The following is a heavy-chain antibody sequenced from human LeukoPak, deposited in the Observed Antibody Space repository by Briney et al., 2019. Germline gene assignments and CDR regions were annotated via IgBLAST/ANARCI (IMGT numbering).Heavy chain of an antibody. CDR3: ARSLSTGPSAAGDAFYFYYGLDV. J-gene: IGHJ6*02. CDR2: IYYRGST. CDR1: GGSISSHY. Sequence: PSETLSLTCDVSGGSISSHYWSWIRQPPGKGLEWIAYIYYRGSTNYNPSLTSRVTISVDASKNQFSLELTSVTAADTAVYYCARSLSTGPSAAGDAFYFYYGLDVWGQGTTVTVSS. V-gene: IGHV4-59*11. D-gene: IGHD6-13*01.